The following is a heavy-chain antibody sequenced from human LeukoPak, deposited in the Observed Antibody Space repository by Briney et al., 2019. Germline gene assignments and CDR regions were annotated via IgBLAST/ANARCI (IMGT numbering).Heavy chain of an antibody. CDR2: ISRTGSII. CDR1: GFTFSTYE. Sequence: GGSLRLSCAASGFTFSTYELNWVRQAPGKGLEWVSYISRTGSIIYYADSVKGRFTISRDNAKNSLYLQMNSLRAEDTAVYYSAKARGVTMVRGPYYYYYMDVWGKGTTVTVSS. CDR3: AKARGVTMVRGPYYYYYMDV. J-gene: IGHJ6*03. D-gene: IGHD3-10*01. V-gene: IGHV3-48*03.